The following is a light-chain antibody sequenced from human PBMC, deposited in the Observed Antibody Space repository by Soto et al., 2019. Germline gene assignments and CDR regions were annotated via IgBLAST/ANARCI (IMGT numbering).Light chain of an antibody. J-gene: IGKJ3*01. CDR3: QQYNSYSGT. V-gene: IGKV1-5*03. CDR1: QRISNW. Sequence: GDRVTITCRASQRISNWLAWYQQKPGKAPKLVIYRASTLESGVPSRFSSSGSGTEFTLTISSLQPDDFATYFCQQYNSYSGTFGPGTKVDIK. CDR2: RAS.